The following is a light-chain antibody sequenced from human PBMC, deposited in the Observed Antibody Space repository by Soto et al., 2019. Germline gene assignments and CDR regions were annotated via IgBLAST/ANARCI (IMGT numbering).Light chain of an antibody. CDR1: QRIASY. CDR3: QRSYSTPLT. Sequence: DIQMTQSPSSLSASVGARVTITCRASQRIASYLNWYQQKPGKAPKLLIYAASSLQSGVPSRFSGSASGTDFTLTISSLQPEDFATYHCQRSYSTPLTFGQGTKLEIK. CDR2: AAS. V-gene: IGKV1-39*01. J-gene: IGKJ2*01.